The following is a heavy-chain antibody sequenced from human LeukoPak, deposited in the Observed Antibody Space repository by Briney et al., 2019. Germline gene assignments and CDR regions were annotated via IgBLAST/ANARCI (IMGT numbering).Heavy chain of an antibody. Sequence: PGGSLRLSCTASGFNFGDYAMSWFRQAPGRGLEWVGFIRSKAYGGTTDYAASVKGRLTISRDDSKSIAYLQMNSLKTEDTALYYCTRVTYYDSSGEYYFDHWGQGTLVTVSS. D-gene: IGHD3-22*01. V-gene: IGHV3-49*03. CDR3: TRVTYYDSSGEYYFDH. CDR2: IRSKAYGGTT. J-gene: IGHJ4*02. CDR1: GFNFGDYA.